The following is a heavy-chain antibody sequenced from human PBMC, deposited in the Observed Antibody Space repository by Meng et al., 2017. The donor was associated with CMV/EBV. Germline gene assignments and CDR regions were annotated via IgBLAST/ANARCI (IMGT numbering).Heavy chain of an antibody. J-gene: IGHJ5*02. CDR1: GGSISSGDYY. CDR2: IYYSGST. Sequence: QVPLQESGPGLVKPSQTLSLTCTVSGGSISSGDYYWSWIRQPPGKGLEWIGYIYYSGSTYYNPSLKSRVTISVDTSKNQFSLKLSSVTAADTAVYYCARGFTGVLLWFGESLGWFDPWGQGTLVTVSS. V-gene: IGHV4-30-4*08. CDR3: ARGFTGVLLWFGESLGWFDP. D-gene: IGHD3-10*01.